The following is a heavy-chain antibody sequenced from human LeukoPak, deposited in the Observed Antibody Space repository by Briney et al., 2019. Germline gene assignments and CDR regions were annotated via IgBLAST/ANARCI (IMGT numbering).Heavy chain of an antibody. CDR3: ARDASYGPHAFEI. Sequence: EASVKVSCKASGYTFNSYGISWVRQAPGQGLEWMGWISGYNGATNYAQKVQGRATVTADTSTSTAYMELRSLTSDDTAVYYCARDASYGPHAFEIWGQGTMVTVSS. V-gene: IGHV1-18*01. CDR2: ISGYNGAT. D-gene: IGHD4-17*01. CDR1: GYTFNSYG. J-gene: IGHJ3*02.